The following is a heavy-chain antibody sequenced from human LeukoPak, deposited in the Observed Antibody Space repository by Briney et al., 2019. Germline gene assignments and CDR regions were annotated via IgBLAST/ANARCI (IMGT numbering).Heavy chain of an antibody. J-gene: IGHJ6*03. CDR3: ARGLYSSSWWIHYYYYMDV. Sequence: GASVKVSCKASGYTFTSYDINWVRQATGQGLEWVGWMNPNSGNTGYAQKFQGRVTMTRNTSISTAYMELSSLRSEDTAVYYCARGLYSSSWWIHYYYYMDVWGKGTTVTVSS. V-gene: IGHV1-8*01. CDR2: MNPNSGNT. D-gene: IGHD6-13*01. CDR1: GYTFTSYD.